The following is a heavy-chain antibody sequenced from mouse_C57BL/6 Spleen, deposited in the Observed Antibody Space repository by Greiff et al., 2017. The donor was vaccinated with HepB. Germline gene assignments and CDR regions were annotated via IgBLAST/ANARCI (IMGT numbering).Heavy chain of an antibody. CDR2: IYPGDGDT. Sequence: QVQLQQSGAELVKPGASVKISCKASGYAFSSYWMNWVKQRPGKGLEWIGQIYPGDGDTNYNGKFKGKATLTADKSSSTAYMQLSSLTSEDSAVYFCARSDWDVAMDYWGQGTSVTVSS. J-gene: IGHJ4*01. CDR1: GYAFSSYW. D-gene: IGHD4-1*01. CDR3: ARSDWDVAMDY. V-gene: IGHV1-80*01.